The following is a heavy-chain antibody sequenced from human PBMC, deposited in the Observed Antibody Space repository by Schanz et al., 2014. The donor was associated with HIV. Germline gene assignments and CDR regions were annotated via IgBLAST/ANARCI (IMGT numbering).Heavy chain of an antibody. D-gene: IGHD2-2*02. CDR2: ISYDGSKK. J-gene: IGHJ5*02. V-gene: IGHV3-33*05. CDR1: GFTFSSYS. CDR3: ARGIRRHCNSPSCNTGWFDP. Sequence: QVQLVESGGGVVQPGRSLRLSCAASGFTFSSYSMNWVRQAPGKGLECVAVISYDGSKKYYADSVKGRFTISRDNAKNSLFLQMNSLRAEDTAVYYCARGIRRHCNSPSCNTGWFDPWGQGTLVTVSS.